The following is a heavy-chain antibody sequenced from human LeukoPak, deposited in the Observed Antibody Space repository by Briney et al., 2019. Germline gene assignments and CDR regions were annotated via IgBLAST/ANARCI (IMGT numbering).Heavy chain of an antibody. CDR3: ARGIAARHYYYYYMDV. J-gene: IGHJ6*03. Sequence: GGSLRLSCAASRFTFSSYSMNWVRQAPGKGLEWVSSISSSSSYIYYADSVKGRFTISRDNAKNSMYLQMNSLRAEDTAVYYCARGIAARHYYYYYMDVWGKGTTVTVSS. V-gene: IGHV3-21*01. CDR1: RFTFSSYS. CDR2: ISSSSSYI. D-gene: IGHD6-6*01.